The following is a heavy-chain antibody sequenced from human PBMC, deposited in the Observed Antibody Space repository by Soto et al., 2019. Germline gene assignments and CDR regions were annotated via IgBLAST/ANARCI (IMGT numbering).Heavy chain of an antibody. CDR3: ARVSGFYYYHMDV. D-gene: IGHD3-3*01. CDR1: GFTFSTYT. CDR2: TSYDGSKK. J-gene: IGHJ6*02. Sequence: QVHLVESGGGVVQPGRSLTLSCAASGFTFSTYTMHWVRQAPGKGLEWVAVTSYDGSKKFYADSVKGRSTISRDNSKNTLFLQMNSLRVEDTAVYYCARVSGFYYYHMDVWGQGTTVTVSS. V-gene: IGHV3-30-3*01.